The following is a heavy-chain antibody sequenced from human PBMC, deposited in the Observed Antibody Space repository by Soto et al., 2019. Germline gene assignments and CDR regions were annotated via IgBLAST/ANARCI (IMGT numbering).Heavy chain of an antibody. CDR3: ARATFPLRYFDWLFPSFDY. Sequence: SETLSLTCTVSGGSISSGGYYWSWIRQHPGKGLEWIGYIYYSGSTYYNPSLKSRVTISVDTSKNQFSLKLSSVTAADTAVYYCARATFPLRYFDWLFPSFDYWGQGTLVTVSS. D-gene: IGHD3-9*01. V-gene: IGHV4-31*03. CDR1: GGSISSGGYY. J-gene: IGHJ4*02. CDR2: IYYSGST.